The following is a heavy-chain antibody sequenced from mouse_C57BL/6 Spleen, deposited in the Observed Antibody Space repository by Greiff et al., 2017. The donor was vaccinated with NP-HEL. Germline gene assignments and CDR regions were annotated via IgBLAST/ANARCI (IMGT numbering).Heavy chain of an antibody. Sequence: VKLQQPGAELVKPGASVKMSCKASGYTFTSYWITWVKQRPGQGLEWIGDIYPGSGSTNYNEKFKSKATLTVDTSSSTAYMQLSSLTSEDSAVYYCARGDYYGSRGYFDYWGQGTTLTVSS. J-gene: IGHJ2*01. D-gene: IGHD1-1*01. V-gene: IGHV1-55*01. CDR3: ARGDYYGSRGYFDY. CDR1: GYTFTSYW. CDR2: IYPGSGST.